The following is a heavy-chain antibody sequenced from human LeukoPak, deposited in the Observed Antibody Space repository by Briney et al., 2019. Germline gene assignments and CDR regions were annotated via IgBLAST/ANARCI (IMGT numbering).Heavy chain of an antibody. CDR2: IYPGDSNT. V-gene: IGHV5-51*01. CDR1: RYSFPSYW. D-gene: IGHD2-15*01. Sequence: GESLKISCKGSRYSFPSYWIGWMRQMPGKGLEWMGFIYPGDSNTRYSPSFQGQVTISADKSISTAYLQWSSLKASDTAMYYCARHRILDTDCSDGSCPSWFDPWGQGTLVTVSS. J-gene: IGHJ5*02. CDR3: ARHRILDTDCSDGSCPSWFDP.